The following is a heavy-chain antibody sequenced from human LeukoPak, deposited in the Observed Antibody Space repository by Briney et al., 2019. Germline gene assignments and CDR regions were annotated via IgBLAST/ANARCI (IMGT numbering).Heavy chain of an antibody. V-gene: IGHV4-59*11. CDR2: IFNTGNT. J-gene: IGHJ4*02. CDR1: GGSINSHY. Sequence: SETLSLTCSVSGGSINSHYWSWIRQPPGKRLEWIGYIFNTGNTNYNPSLVSRVTMSVDTSRAQFFLRLSPVTAADTAIYYCASRPADTTWYGVFDYWSQGTLVTVSS. D-gene: IGHD3-10*01. CDR3: ASRPADTTWYGVFDY.